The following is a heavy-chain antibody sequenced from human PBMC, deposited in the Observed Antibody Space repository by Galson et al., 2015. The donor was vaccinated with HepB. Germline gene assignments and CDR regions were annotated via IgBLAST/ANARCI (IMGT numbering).Heavy chain of an antibody. CDR3: ARDFSD. CDR2: LKQDGSEK. V-gene: IGHV3-7*03. J-gene: IGHJ4*02. CDR1: GFSFSKFW. Sequence: SLRLSCAASGFSFSKFWMSWVRQAPGKGLEWLANLKQDGSEKYYVDSVKGRFTISRDNAKNSLYLQLNSLRAEDTAVYYCARDFSDWGQGTLVTVSS. D-gene: IGHD1-26*01.